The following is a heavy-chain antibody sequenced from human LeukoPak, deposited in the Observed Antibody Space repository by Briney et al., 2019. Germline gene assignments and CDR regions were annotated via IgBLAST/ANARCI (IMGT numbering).Heavy chain of an antibody. CDR1: GGSISSDNYY. V-gene: IGHV4-39*01. D-gene: IGHD3-10*01. CDR3: AKHYMGSSYNHGLDC. Sequence: SETLSLTCTVSGGSISSDNYYWGWIRQPPGKGLEWIGSIYYSGTTYYNPSLKSLVTISVDTSKNQFSLKLSSVTAADTALYYCAKHYMGSSYNHGLDCWGQGTLVTVSS. CDR2: IYYSGTT. J-gene: IGHJ4*02.